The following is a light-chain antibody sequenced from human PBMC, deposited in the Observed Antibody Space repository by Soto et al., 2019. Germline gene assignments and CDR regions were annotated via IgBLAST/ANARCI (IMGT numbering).Light chain of an antibody. V-gene: IGKV3-15*01. Sequence: EIVMTQAPATLSVSPGERATRSCRARQIVSRNVAWYQQKPGQAPRLLIYGASTRATGIPARFSGSGSGREFTLTICSLQSEDFAVYYCQQYNNRTPNTFGQGTKLEIK. CDR1: QIVSRN. CDR3: QQYNNRTPNT. CDR2: GAS. J-gene: IGKJ2*01.